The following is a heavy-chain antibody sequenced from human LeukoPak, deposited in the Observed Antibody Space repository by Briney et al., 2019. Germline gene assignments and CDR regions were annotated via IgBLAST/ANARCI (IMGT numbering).Heavy chain of an antibody. Sequence: GGSLRLSCAASGFTFSDYYMSWVRQAPGKGLEWVSVFYSGGSTYYADSVKGRFTISRDNSKNTLFLQMNSLRAEDTAVYYCARLHYYDSRGYFNDDYWGQGTLVTVSS. J-gene: IGHJ4*02. D-gene: IGHD3-22*01. CDR1: GFTFSDYY. V-gene: IGHV3-66*04. CDR2: FYSGGST. CDR3: ARLHYYDSRGYFNDDY.